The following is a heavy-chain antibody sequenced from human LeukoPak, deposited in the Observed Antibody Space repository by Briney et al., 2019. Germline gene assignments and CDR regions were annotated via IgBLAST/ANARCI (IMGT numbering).Heavy chain of an antibody. V-gene: IGHV3-66*01. D-gene: IGHD1-26*01. CDR3: ARVMGATKSYFDY. CDR1: GFIVSSNH. J-gene: IGHJ4*02. CDR2: IYSGGST. Sequence: GGSLRLSRAASGFIVSSNHATWVRQAPGKGLEWVSVIYSGGSTYYADSVKGRFTISRDNSKNTFYLQMNSLRAEDTAVYYCARVMGATKSYFDYWGQGTLVTVSS.